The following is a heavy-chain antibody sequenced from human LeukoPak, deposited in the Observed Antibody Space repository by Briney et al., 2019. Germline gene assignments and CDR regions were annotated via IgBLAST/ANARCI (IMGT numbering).Heavy chain of an antibody. V-gene: IGHV3-23*01. CDR2: ISGSGGST. CDR1: GFTFSSYA. J-gene: IGHJ4*02. CDR3: ANIWFGXLARDY. D-gene: IGHD3-10*01. Sequence: GGSLRLSCAASGFTFSSYAMSWVRQAPGKGLEWVSAISGSGGSTYYADSVKGRFTISRDNSKNTLYLQMNSLRAEDTAVYYCANIWFGXLARDYWGQGTLVTVSS.